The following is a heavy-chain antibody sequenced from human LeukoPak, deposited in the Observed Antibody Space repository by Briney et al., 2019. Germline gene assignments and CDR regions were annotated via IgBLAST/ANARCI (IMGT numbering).Heavy chain of an antibody. Sequence: GGSLRLSCAASGFTFSSYGMHWVRQAPGKGLEWVAVISYDGSNKYYADSVKGRFTISRDNSKNTLYLQMNSLRAEDTAVYYCARVPPHYYDSSGYYPGYYFDYWGQGTLVTVSS. CDR3: ARVPPHYYDSSGYYPGYYFDY. CDR1: GFTFSSYG. CDR2: ISYDGSNK. D-gene: IGHD3-22*01. J-gene: IGHJ4*02. V-gene: IGHV3-30*03.